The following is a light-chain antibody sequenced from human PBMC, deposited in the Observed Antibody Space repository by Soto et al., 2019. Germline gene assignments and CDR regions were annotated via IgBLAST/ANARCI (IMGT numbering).Light chain of an antibody. Sequence: QSTLTQPASVSGSPGQSITISCTGTSSDVGAYKYVSWYQQHPGKAPKLMIYEVSNRPSGVSNRFSGSRYDNTASLTISGLQAEDEADYYCCSYAITSPYVFGTGTKLTVL. CDR2: EVS. CDR1: SSDVGAYKY. CDR3: CSYAITSPYV. J-gene: IGLJ1*01. V-gene: IGLV2-14*01.